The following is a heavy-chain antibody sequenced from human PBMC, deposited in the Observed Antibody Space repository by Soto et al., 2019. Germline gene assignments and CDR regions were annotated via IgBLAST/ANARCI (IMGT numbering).Heavy chain of an antibody. CDR3: VRGGSHSFDY. J-gene: IGHJ4*02. D-gene: IGHD1-26*01. CDR1: GFTFSSYA. Sequence: GGSLRLSCAASGFTFSSYAMHWVRQAPGKGLEWVANIKEDGSEKYHVDSVKGRFTISRDNVKNLMYLQMDSLRAEDTAVYKCVRGGSHSFDYCGQGTLVTVSS. V-gene: IGHV3-7*05. CDR2: IKEDGSEK.